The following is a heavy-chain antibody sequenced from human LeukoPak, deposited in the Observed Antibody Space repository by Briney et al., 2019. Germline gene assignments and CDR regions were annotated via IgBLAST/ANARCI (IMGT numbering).Heavy chain of an antibody. J-gene: IGHJ4*02. CDR1: GYSFTRYY. Sequence: GASVKVSCKASGYSFTRYYISWVRQAPGQGLEWMGIINPSSGSTTYAQKFQSRVTMTRDMSTNTVYMELSSLRSEDTAVYYCARGRPETWKPTWSEKYYFDYWGQGTLVTVSS. CDR3: ARGRPETWKPTWSEKYYFDY. CDR2: INPSSGST. V-gene: IGHV1-46*01. D-gene: IGHD1-1*01.